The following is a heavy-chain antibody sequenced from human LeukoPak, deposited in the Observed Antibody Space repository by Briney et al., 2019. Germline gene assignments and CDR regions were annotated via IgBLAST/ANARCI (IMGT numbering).Heavy chain of an antibody. CDR3: ATYRQVLLPFES. V-gene: IGHV3-30*04. CDR2: ISYDGSNE. CDR1: GFTFSSYA. D-gene: IGHD2-8*02. J-gene: IGHJ4*02. Sequence: GGSLRLSCAASGFTFSSYAFHWVRQAPGKGLEWVALISYDGSNEHYADSVRGRFTISRDNSKSTLSLQMNSLRVEDTAIYYCATYRQVLLPFESWGQGTLVTVSS.